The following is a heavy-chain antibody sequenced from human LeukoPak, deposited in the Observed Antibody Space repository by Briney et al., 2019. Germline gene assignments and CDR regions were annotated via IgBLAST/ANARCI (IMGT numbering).Heavy chain of an antibody. CDR3: ARDPADIVATPGAFDI. D-gene: IGHD5-12*01. CDR2: INPNSGGT. Sequence: ASVKVSCTASGYTFTGYYMHWVRQAPGQGLEWMGWINPNSGGTNYAQKFQGRVTMTRDTSISTAYMELSRLRSDDTAVYYCARDPADIVATPGAFDIWGQGTMVTVSS. V-gene: IGHV1-2*02. J-gene: IGHJ3*02. CDR1: GYTFTGYY.